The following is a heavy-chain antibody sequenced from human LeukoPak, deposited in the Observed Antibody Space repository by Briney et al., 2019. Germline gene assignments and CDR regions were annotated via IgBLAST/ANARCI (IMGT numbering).Heavy chain of an antibody. J-gene: IGHJ4*02. Sequence: GGSLRLSCAASGFTFTSSWMHRVRQAPGKGLVWVSRINGDGSSTSYADSVKGRLTISRDNAKNTVYLQMNSLRAEDTAVYYCAKMDVGWGQGTLVTVSS. V-gene: IGHV3-74*01. CDR3: AKMDVG. D-gene: IGHD5-24*01. CDR1: GFTFTSSW. CDR2: INGDGSST.